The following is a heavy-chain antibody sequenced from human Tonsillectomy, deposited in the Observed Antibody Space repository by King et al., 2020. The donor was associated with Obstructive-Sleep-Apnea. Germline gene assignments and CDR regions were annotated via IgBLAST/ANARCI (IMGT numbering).Heavy chain of an antibody. Sequence: VQLVESGAEVKKPGESLKISCKGSGYSFTSYWIGWGRQMPGQGLEWMGSTYPCDSDTRYSPSFPGQVTISADKSISPAYLQWSTLKASDTAMYYCARLRPMIGDYWGQGTLVTVSS. D-gene: IGHD3-22*01. V-gene: IGHV5-51*01. J-gene: IGHJ4*02. CDR3: ARLRPMIGDY. CDR2: TYPCDSDT. CDR1: GYSFTSYW.